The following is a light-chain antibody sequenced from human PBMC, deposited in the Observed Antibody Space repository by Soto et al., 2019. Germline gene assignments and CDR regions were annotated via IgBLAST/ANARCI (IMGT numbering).Light chain of an antibody. CDR1: QSVLYSSNNKNY. CDR2: DAS. J-gene: IGKJ1*01. Sequence: DILLTHSPDSLAVSLGERATINCKSSQSVLYSSNNKNYLAWYQQKPGQAPRLLISDASTRATGIPARFSGSGSGTDFTLTISRLEPEDFAVYYCHQYDTAPRTFGQGTKVDIK. V-gene: IGKV4-1*01. CDR3: HQYDTAPRT.